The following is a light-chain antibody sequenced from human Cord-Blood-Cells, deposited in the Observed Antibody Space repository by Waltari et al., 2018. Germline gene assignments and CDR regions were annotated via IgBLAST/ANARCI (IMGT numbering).Light chain of an antibody. J-gene: IGLJ1*01. CDR3: GTWDSSLSPDNYV. V-gene: IGLV1-51*02. CDR2: ENN. CDR1: SSNIGNNY. Sequence: QSVLTQPPSVSAAPGQKVTISCSGSSSNIGNNYVSWYQQLPGTAPKLLIYENNKRPSGIPDRFSGSKSGTSATLGITGLQTGDEADYYCGTWDSSLSPDNYVFGTGTKVTVL.